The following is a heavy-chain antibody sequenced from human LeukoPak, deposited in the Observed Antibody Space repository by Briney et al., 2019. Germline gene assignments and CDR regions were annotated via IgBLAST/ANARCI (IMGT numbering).Heavy chain of an antibody. CDR3: ARHYPPYGSGSYYKGDDAFDI. V-gene: IGHV4-39*01. CDR1: CDSISSSSYY. D-gene: IGHD3-10*01. Sequence: SETLSLTCTVSCDSISSSSYYRGWIRQPPGKGLEWIGSIYYSGSTYYNPSLKSRVTISVDTSKNQFSLKLSSVTAADTAVYYCARHYPPYGSGSYYKGDDAFDIWGQGTMVTVSS. CDR2: IYYSGST. J-gene: IGHJ3*02.